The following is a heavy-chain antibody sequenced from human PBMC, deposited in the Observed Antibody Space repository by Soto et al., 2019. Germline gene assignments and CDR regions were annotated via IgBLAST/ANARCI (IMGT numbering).Heavy chain of an antibody. J-gene: IGHJ6*03. CDR1: GGSFSGYY. CDR3: ARGVLPDYYYYMDV. CDR2: INHSGST. V-gene: IGHV4-34*01. Sequence: PSETLSLTCAVYGGSFSGYYWTWIRQPPGKGLEWIGEINHSGSTNYNPSLKSRVTISVDTSKNQFSLKLSSVTAADTAVYYCARGVLPDYYYYMDVWGKGTTVTVSS.